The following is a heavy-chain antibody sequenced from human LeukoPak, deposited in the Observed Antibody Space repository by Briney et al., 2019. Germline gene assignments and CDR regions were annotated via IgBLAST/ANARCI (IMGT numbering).Heavy chain of an antibody. CDR2: IIPILGIA. Sequence: GASVKVSCKASGGTFSSYAISWVRQAPGQGLEWMGRIIPILGIANYAQKFQGRVTITADKSTSTAYMELSSLRSDDTAVYYCASGGYSYGRTIYWGQGTLVTVSS. D-gene: IGHD5-18*01. CDR3: ASGGYSYGRTIY. V-gene: IGHV1-69*04. J-gene: IGHJ4*02. CDR1: GGTFSSYA.